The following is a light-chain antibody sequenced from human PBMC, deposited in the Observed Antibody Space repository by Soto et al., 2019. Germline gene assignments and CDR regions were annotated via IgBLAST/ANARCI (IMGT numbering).Light chain of an antibody. CDR3: QSYDSTLSARYV. Sequence: QSVLTQPPSVSGAPVQRVTISCTGSNSNIGAGYDVHWYQQRPGTAPRLLISANVNRPSGVPDRFSGSKSGTSASLAITGLQADDEGDYYCQSYDSTLSARYVFGTGTKLTVL. CDR1: NSNIGAGYD. CDR2: ANV. V-gene: IGLV1-40*01. J-gene: IGLJ1*01.